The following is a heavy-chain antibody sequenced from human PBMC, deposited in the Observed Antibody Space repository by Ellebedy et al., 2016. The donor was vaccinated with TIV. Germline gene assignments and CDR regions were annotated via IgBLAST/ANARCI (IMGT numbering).Heavy chain of an antibody. CDR3: ARDGYYYGSGSYYKGEYYYYGMDV. CDR1: GGTFSGYD. Sequence: AASVKVSCKASGGTFSGYDISWARQPPGQRLEGTGIINPSGGSTSYAQEFQGRVNMTRDTSTSTVYMEMSSLRSEDTAVYYCARDGYYYGSGSYYKGEYYYYGMDVWGQGTTVTVSS. CDR2: INPSGGST. J-gene: IGHJ6*02. D-gene: IGHD3-10*01. V-gene: IGHV1-46*01.